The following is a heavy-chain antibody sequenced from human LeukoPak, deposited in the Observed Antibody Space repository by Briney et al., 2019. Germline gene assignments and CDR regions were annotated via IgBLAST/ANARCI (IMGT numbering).Heavy chain of an antibody. Sequence: APVKVSCKASGYTFTVYYMHWVRQAPGQGLEWMGWINPNSGGTNYAQKFQGRVTMTRDTSISTAYMELSRLRSDDTAVYYCPRDTGNAMDVWGKGTTVTVSS. CDR3: PRDTGNAMDV. CDR1: GYTFTVYY. CDR2: INPNSGGT. J-gene: IGHJ6*04. V-gene: IGHV1-2*02. D-gene: IGHD2-8*02.